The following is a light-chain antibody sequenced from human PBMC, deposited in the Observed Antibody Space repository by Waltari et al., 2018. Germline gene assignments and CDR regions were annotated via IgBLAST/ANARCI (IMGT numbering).Light chain of an antibody. Sequence: DIQMTQSPSSLSASVGDRVTITCQASQDISNYLNWYQQKPGKAPTLVIYEASSLETGVPSRFSGSGSGTDFTFTISSLQPEDIATYYCRQYDNLPITFGQGTRLEIK. V-gene: IGKV1-33*01. CDR1: QDISNY. CDR2: EAS. J-gene: IGKJ5*01. CDR3: RQYDNLPIT.